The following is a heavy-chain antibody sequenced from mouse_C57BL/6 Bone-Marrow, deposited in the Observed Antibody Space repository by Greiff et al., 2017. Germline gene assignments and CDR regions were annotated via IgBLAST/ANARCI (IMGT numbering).Heavy chain of an antibody. CDR3: ARDSYAIRRSWYFDV. CDR1: GFTFSSNA. V-gene: IGHV5-4*01. Sequence: EVQLQESGGGLVKPGGSLKLSCAASGFTFSSNAMSWVRQTPEKRLEWVATISDGGSYTYYPDNVKGRFTIARDNAKNNLYLQMSHLQSDDTAMYDCARDSYAIRRSWYFDVWGTGTTLTVSS. J-gene: IGHJ1*03. CDR2: ISDGGSYT. D-gene: IGHD6-5*01.